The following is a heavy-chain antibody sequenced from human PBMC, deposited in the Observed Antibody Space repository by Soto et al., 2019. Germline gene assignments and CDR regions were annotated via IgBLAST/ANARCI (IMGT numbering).Heavy chain of an antibody. J-gene: IGHJ6*02. V-gene: IGHV2-26*01. CDR2: IFSDNER. CDR1: GFSITTGKMG. D-gene: IGHD4-17*01. CDR3: ARMNVDSYQFYYAMDV. Sequence: QVTLKESGPALVKPTEPLTLTCTVSGFSITTGKMGVSWIRQPPGKALEWLAHIFSDNERSYSTSLQGRLTISKDTSGSQVVLSMTNVDPVDTATYYCARMNVDSYQFYYAMDVWGQGTTVTVSS.